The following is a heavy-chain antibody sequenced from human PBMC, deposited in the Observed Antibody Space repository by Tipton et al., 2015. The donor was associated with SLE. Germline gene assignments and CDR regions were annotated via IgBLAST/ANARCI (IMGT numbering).Heavy chain of an antibody. CDR2: IYSGGST. V-gene: IGHV3-66*01. CDR1: GFTVSSNY. J-gene: IGHJ4*02. D-gene: IGHD3-22*01. Sequence: SLRLSCAASGFTVSSNYMSWVRQAPGKGLEWVSVIYSGGSTYYADSVKGRFTISRDNAKNSLYLQMNSLRAEDTAVYYCARDRYYYDSSGYYPFDYWGQGTLVTVSS. CDR3: ARDRYYYDSSGYYPFDY.